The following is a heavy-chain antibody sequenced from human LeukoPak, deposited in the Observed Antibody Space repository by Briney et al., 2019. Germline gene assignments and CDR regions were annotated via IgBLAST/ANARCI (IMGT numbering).Heavy chain of an antibody. V-gene: IGHV1-18*01. Sequence: ASVKVSCKASGYTFTSYGISWVRQAPGQGLEWMGWISAYNGNTNYAQKLQGRVTMTTDTSTSTAYMELRSLRSDDTAVYYCARDLRWSLSLYGDYIYDALDIWGQGTMVTVSS. CDR1: GYTFTSYG. CDR2: ISAYNGNT. D-gene: IGHD4-17*01. J-gene: IGHJ3*02. CDR3: ARDLRWSLSLYGDYIYDALDI.